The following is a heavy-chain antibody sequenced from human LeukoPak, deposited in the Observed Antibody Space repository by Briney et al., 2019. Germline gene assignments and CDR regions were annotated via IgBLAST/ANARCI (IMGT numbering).Heavy chain of an antibody. CDR3: ARQYCSSTSCYSLDAFDI. CDR1: GFTFSSYS. V-gene: IGHV3-21*01. J-gene: IGHJ3*02. Sequence: GGSLRLSCAASGFTFSSYSMNWVCQAPGKGLEWVSSISSSSSYIYYADSVKGRFTISRDNAKNSLYLQMNSLRAEDTAVYYCARQYCSSTSCYSLDAFDIWGQGTMVTVSS. CDR2: ISSSSSYI. D-gene: IGHD2-2*01.